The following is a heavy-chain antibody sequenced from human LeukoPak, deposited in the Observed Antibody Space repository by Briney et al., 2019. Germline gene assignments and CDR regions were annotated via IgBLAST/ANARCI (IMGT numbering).Heavy chain of an antibody. CDR1: GFTFTSYD. Sequence: PGGSLRLSCAASGFTFTSYDMHWVRQAPGKGLEYVSAINNNGDKTFYANSVKGRFTISRDNSKNTLYLQMGSLRAEDMAVYYCARRQGEAVAGTIHWYFDLWGRGTLVTVSS. CDR2: INNNGDKT. J-gene: IGHJ2*01. D-gene: IGHD6-19*01. CDR3: ARRQGEAVAGTIHWYFDL. V-gene: IGHV3-64*01.